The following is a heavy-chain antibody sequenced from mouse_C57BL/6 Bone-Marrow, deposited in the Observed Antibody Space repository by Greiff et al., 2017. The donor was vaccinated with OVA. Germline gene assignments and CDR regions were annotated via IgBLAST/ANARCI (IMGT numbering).Heavy chain of an antibody. J-gene: IGHJ3*01. Sequence: EVQLQQSGPELVKPGASVKISCKASGYTFTDYYMNWVKQSHGKSLEWIGDINPNNGGTSYNQKFKGKATLTVDKSSSTAYMELRSLTSEDSAFYYCASSYYYGSSYGFAYWGQGTLVTVSA. CDR3: ASSYYYGSSYGFAY. CDR1: GYTFTDYY. D-gene: IGHD1-1*01. V-gene: IGHV1-26*01. CDR2: INPNNGGT.